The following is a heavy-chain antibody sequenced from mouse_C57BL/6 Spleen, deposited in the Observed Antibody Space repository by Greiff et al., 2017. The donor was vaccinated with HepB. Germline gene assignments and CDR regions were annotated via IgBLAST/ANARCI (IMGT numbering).Heavy chain of an antibody. CDR2: IRNKANNHAT. V-gene: IGHV6-6*01. CDR1: GFTFSDAW. CDR3: TRQLRLRAFDY. Sequence: EVKLVESGGGLVQPGGSMKLSCAASGFTFSDAWMDWVRQSPEKGLEWVAEIRNKANNHATYYAESVKGRFTISRDDSKSSVYLQMNSLRAEDTGIYYCTRQLRLRAFDYWGQGTTLTVSS. J-gene: IGHJ2*01. D-gene: IGHD3-2*02.